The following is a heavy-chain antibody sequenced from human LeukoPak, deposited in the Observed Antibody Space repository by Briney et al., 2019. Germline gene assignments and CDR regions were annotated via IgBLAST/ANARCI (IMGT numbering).Heavy chain of an antibody. CDR3: ARGRKFSRVSGSSFDY. D-gene: IGHD3-10*01. CDR2: IYTSGST. CDR1: GGSISSGSYY. J-gene: IGHJ4*02. V-gene: IGHV4-61*02. Sequence: SETLSLTCTVSGGSISSGSYYWSWIRQPAGKGLEWIGRIYTSGSTNYNPSLKSRVTISVDTSKNQFSLNLTSVTAADTAVYYCARGRKFSRVSGSSFDYWGQGTLVTVSS.